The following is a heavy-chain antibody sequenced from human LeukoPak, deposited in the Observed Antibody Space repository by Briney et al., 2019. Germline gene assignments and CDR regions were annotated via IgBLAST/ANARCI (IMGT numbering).Heavy chain of an antibody. Sequence: GASVTLSCKVSVYTFTDYYMHWVQEGPGKGLEWMGGVDPEVGETVCAEKVPAINSLTTVTATDTDYLELISLRSEYAAVSSCATLSSCRGDSCPPAVDYWGQGTLVTVSS. J-gene: IGHJ4*02. CDR2: VDPEVGET. V-gene: IGHV1-69-2*01. D-gene: IGHD2-15*01. CDR3: ATLSSCRGDSCPPAVDY. CDR1: VYTFTDYY.